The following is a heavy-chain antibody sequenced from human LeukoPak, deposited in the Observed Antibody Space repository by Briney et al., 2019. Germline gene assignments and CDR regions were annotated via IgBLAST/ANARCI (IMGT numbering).Heavy chain of an antibody. CDR2: IKPSGGST. D-gene: IGHD2-2*01. Sequence: ASVKVSCKASGYRFTNYYIHWVRQAPGQGLECMGIIKPSGGSTSYARKWQGRVTMTRDTSTSTVYMELSSLRSEDTAVYYCAIPNQGGAFDIWGQGTMVIVSS. V-gene: IGHV1-46*04. CDR1: GYRFTNYY. CDR3: AIPNQGGAFDI. J-gene: IGHJ3*02.